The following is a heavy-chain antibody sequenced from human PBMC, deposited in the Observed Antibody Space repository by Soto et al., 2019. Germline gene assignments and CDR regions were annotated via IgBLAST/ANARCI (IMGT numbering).Heavy chain of an antibody. J-gene: IGHJ4*02. D-gene: IGHD2-21*02. V-gene: IGHV4-39*01. Sequence: QLQLQASVPGLVKPSETLSLTCTVSGGSISSSSYYWGWIRQPPGKGLEWIGSVYYSGSTYYNPSLKCRVTMSEDTSVTQFSLKLTSVTAADTAVYYCRVVTAPADDYWCQGTLVTVSS. CDR3: RVVTAPADDY. CDR1: GGSISSSSYY. CDR2: VYYSGST.